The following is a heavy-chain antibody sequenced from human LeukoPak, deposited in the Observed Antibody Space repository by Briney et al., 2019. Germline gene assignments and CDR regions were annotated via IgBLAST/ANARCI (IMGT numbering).Heavy chain of an antibody. J-gene: IGHJ6*03. D-gene: IGHD4-17*01. CDR3: ARARFETTVTALIRKKNYYYYYMDV. V-gene: IGHV3-7*01. CDR1: GFTLSSYW. Sequence: PGGSLRLSCAASGFTLSSYWMSWVRQAPGKGLEWVANIKEDGGEKYYVDSVKGRFTISRDNARTSLYLQMNSLRVEDTAVYYCARARFETTVTALIRKKNYYYYYMDVWGKGTTVTVSS. CDR2: IKEDGGEK.